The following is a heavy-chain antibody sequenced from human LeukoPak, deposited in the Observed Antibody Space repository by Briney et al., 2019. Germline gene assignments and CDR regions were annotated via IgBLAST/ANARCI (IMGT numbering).Heavy chain of an antibody. Sequence: SVKVSCKASGYTFTSYGISWVRQAPGQGLEWMGGIIPIFGTANYAQKSQGRVTTTADESTSTAYMELSSLRSEDTAVYYCAREGYYYDSSGYQTRPFDYWGQGTLVTVSS. J-gene: IGHJ4*02. CDR2: IIPIFGTA. CDR1: GYTFTSYG. V-gene: IGHV1-69*13. CDR3: AREGYYYDSSGYQTRPFDY. D-gene: IGHD3-22*01.